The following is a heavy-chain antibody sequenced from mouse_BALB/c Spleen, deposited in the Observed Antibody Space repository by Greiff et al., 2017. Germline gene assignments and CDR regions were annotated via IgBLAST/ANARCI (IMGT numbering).Heavy chain of an antibody. D-gene: IGHD1-1*01. CDR2: ISSGSSTI. CDR3: ARLYYYGSSLAY. CDR1: GFTFSSFG. J-gene: IGHJ3*01. Sequence: EVQVVESGGGLVQPGGSRKLSCAASGFTFSSFGMHWVRQAPEKGLEWVAYISSGSSTIYYADTVKGRFTISRDNPKNTLFLQMTSLRSEDTAMYYCARLYYYGSSLAYWGQGTLVTVSA. V-gene: IGHV5-17*02.